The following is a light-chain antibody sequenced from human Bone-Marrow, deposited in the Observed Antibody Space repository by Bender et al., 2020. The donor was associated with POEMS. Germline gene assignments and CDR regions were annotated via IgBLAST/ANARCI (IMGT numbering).Light chain of an antibody. J-gene: IGLJ3*02. CDR2: DDN. V-gene: IGLV3-21*02. CDR3: QVWDSSSDHWV. CDR1: NIETKS. Sequence: SYVLTQPPSVSVAPGQTARIPCGGNNIETKSVHWYQQKPGQAPVLVVYDDNDRPSGIPERFSGSNSGNTATLTITRVEAGDEADYYCQVWDSSSDHWVFGGGTKLTVL.